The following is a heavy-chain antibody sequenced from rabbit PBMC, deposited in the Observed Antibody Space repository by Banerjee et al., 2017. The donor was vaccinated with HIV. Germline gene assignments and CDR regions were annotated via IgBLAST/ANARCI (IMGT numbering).Heavy chain of an antibody. D-gene: IGHD4-1*01. V-gene: IGHV1S40*01. CDR2: IDTNTGKT. CDR1: GFSFSSYYY. J-gene: IGHJ4*01. Sequence: QSLEESGGDLVKPEGSLTLTCTASGFSFSSYYYMYWVRQAPGKGLEWIGFIDTNTGKTFYASWAKGRFTISKTSPTTVTLQMTSLTVADTATYFCARDGGDWGYYFNLWGQGTLVTVS. CDR3: ARDGGDWGYYFNL.